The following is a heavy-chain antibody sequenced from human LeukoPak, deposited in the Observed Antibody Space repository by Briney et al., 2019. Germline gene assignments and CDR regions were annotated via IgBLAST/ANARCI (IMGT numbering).Heavy chain of an antibody. Sequence: SETLSLTCAVYGGSFSGYYWSWIRQPPGKGLEWIGEINHSGSTNYNPSLKSRVTISVDTSKNQFSLKLSSVTAADTAVYYCARHLYRSRWFGELLYYFDYWGQGTLVTVSS. D-gene: IGHD3-10*01. CDR2: INHSGST. V-gene: IGHV4-34*01. CDR1: GGSFSGYY. J-gene: IGHJ4*02. CDR3: ARHLYRSRWFGELLYYFDY.